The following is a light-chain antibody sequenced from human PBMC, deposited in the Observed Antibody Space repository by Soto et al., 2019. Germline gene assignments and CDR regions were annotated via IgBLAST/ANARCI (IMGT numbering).Light chain of an antibody. V-gene: IGLV1-47*01. CDR3: TAWDDSMSGHV. J-gene: IGLJ1*01. CDR2: KNN. CDR1: SCTKGTNI. Sequence: QSMLSPPPSASGTPEQWASIPYSGGSCTKGTNIVSWYQQLPGTAPKLLSYKNNERLSGVPDRFSGSKSGTSASLAISGLRSEDEADYDCTAWDDSMSGHVFGAGTKVTVL.